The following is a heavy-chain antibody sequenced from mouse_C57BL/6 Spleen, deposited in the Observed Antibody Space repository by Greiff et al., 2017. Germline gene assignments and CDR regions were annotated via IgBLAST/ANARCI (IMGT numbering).Heavy chain of an antibody. Sequence: EVKLMESGGGLVKPGGSLKLSCAASGFTFSDYGMHWVRQAPEKGLEWVAYISSGSSTIYSADTVKGRFTITRGNAKNTMFLQMTRLRSEDKAMYYCAKVYDYDDWFAYWGQGTLVTVSA. D-gene: IGHD2-4*01. CDR1: GFTFSDYG. CDR2: ISSGSSTI. CDR3: AKVYDYDDWFAY. J-gene: IGHJ3*01. V-gene: IGHV5-17*01.